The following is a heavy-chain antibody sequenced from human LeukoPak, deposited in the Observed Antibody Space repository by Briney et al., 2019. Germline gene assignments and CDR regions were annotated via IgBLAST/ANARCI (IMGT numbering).Heavy chain of an antibody. D-gene: IGHD5-24*01. V-gene: IGHV3-48*03. CDR3: ARDGRGYKSPVWDY. Sequence: GGSLRLSCAASGFTFSSYEMNWVRQAPGKGLEWVSYISSSGSTIYYADSVKGRFTISRDNAKNSLYLQMNSLRAEDTAVYYCARDGRGYKSPVWDYWGQGTLVTVSS. CDR1: GFTFSSYE. CDR2: ISSSGSTI. J-gene: IGHJ4*02.